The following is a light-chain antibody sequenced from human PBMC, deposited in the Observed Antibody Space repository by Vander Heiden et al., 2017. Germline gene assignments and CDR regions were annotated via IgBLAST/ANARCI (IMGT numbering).Light chain of an antibody. V-gene: IGKV4-1*01. Sequence: DVVVTQTADALTVSLAERATINCKSSQSVLYSSNNKNYLAWYQQKPGQPPKLLIYWASTRESGVPDRFSGSGSGTDFTLTISSLQAEDLTVYYCQRYESTPYTFGQGTKLEIK. J-gene: IGKJ2*01. CDR2: WAS. CDR1: QSVLYSSNNKNY. CDR3: QRYESTPYT.